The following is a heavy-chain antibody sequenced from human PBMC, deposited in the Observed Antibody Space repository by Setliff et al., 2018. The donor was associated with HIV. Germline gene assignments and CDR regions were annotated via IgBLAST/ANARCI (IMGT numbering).Heavy chain of an antibody. CDR2: MYSGGTT. V-gene: IGHV3-53*01. Sequence: GGSLRLSCAASGFTVSSNYMNWVRQAPGKGLEWVSIMYSGGTTYYADSVKGRFTISRDNAKNTLYLQMKSLRVEDTALYYCAKSISPGDYYNFLSGYSPFDYWGQGTQVTVSS. J-gene: IGHJ4*02. CDR3: AKSISPGDYYNFLSGYSPFDY. CDR1: GFTVSSNY. D-gene: IGHD3-3*01.